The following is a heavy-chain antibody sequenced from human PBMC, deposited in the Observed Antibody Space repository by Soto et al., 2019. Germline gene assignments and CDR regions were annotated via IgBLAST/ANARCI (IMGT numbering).Heavy chain of an antibody. D-gene: IGHD3-3*01. CDR1: GYTFSSYW. Sequence: GESLKISCKASGYTFSSYWIAWVRQMPGKGLEWMGVVYPGDSDTRYSPSFEGHVTISADKSISTAYLQWGSLKASDTAMYYCARHETSKVPGAVLTAWMDVWGQGTTVTVSS. J-gene: IGHJ6*02. CDR3: ARHETSKVPGAVLTAWMDV. CDR2: VYPGDSDT. V-gene: IGHV5-51*01.